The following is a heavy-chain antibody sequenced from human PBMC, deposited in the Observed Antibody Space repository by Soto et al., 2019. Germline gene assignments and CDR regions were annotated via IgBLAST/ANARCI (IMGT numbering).Heavy chain of an antibody. CDR2: IXXXSXGX. Sequence: ASVKVSRKASGYTFTDYYIQLVRQAPGQGLEYXGXIXXXSXGXAXAXXXGGRVTMTRDTSVNSAYLHLSSLTSDDTAVYFCARCHRGLRCHLDYWGQGTLVTVSS. CDR3: ARCHRGLRCHLDY. J-gene: IGHJ4*02. CDR1: GYTFTDYY. V-gene: IGHV1-2*02. D-gene: IGHD4-17*01.